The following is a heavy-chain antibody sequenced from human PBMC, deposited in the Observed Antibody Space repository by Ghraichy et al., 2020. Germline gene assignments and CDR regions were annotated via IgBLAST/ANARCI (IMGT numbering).Heavy chain of an antibody. CDR1: GFTFDNAL. CDR3: TTDTSGGDYYINEMSLY. Sequence: GSLRLSCTASGFTFDNALMTWVRQAPGKGLEWVGHIKSFSEDGTTHYGTPVKGRFTISRDDSRATVYLTMNSLKPEDTGMYYCTTDTSGGDYYINEMSLYWGRGTLVT. V-gene: IGHV3-15*01. J-gene: IGHJ4*02. D-gene: IGHD2-21*02. CDR2: IKSFSEDGTT.